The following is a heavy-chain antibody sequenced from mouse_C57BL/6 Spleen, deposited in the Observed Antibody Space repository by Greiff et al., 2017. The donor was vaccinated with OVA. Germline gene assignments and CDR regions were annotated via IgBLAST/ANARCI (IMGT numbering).Heavy chain of an antibody. V-gene: IGHV1-78*01. CDR1: GYTFTDHT. CDR3: ARWGTTVVADY. CDR2: IYPRDGST. Sequence: VKLMESDAELVKPGASVKISCKVSGYTFTDHTIHWMKQRPEQGLEWIAYIYPRDGSTKYNEKFKGQATLTADKSSSTAYMQRNSLTAEGSAVYFCARWGTTVVADYWGQGTTLTVSS. D-gene: IGHD1-1*01. J-gene: IGHJ2*01.